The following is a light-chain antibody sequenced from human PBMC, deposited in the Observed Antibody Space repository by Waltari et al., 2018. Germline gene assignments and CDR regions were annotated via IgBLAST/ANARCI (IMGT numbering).Light chain of an antibody. CDR1: QSLLHSNGHNY. Sequence: DIVMTQSPLSLPVTPGEPASISCRSGQSLLHSNGHNYLDWYVQKPGQSPQLLIYLGSNRASGVPDRFRGGGSGTFFTLTISRVEAEDVGVYYCMQALQTRYTFGQGTKLEI. J-gene: IGKJ2*01. CDR2: LGS. CDR3: MQALQTRYT. V-gene: IGKV2-28*01.